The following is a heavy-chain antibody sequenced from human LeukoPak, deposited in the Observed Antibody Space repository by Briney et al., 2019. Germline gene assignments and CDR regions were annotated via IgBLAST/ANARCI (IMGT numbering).Heavy chain of an antibody. CDR3: ARLEYSSGWYGRGYYFDY. CDR2: IFYSGST. D-gene: IGHD6-19*01. J-gene: IGHJ4*02. V-gene: IGHV4-39*07. CDR1: GGSISSSSYY. Sequence: PSETLSLTCTVSGGSISSSSYYWGWIRQPPGKGLEWIGSIFYSGSTYYNPSLKSRVTISVDTSKNQFSLKLSSVTAADTAVYYCARLEYSSGWYGRGYYFDYWGQGTLVTVSS.